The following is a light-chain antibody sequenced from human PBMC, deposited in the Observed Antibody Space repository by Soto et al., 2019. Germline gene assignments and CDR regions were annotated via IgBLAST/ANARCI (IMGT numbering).Light chain of an antibody. V-gene: IGLV2-11*01. CDR2: DVN. Sequence: QSALTQPRSVSGSPGQSVTISCTGTSSDVGLYNYVSWYQQEAGKAPKLIIYDVNKRPSGVPDRFSGSKSGNTASLTISGLQADDEADYYCCSYAGSYTYVFGTGTKLTVL. CDR1: SSDVGLYNY. CDR3: CSYAGSYTYV. J-gene: IGLJ1*01.